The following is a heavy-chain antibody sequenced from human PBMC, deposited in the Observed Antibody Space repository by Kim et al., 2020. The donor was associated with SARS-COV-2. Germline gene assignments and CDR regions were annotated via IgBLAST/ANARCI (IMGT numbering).Heavy chain of an antibody. CDR1: GFSVSSNY. CDR3: ARDPRSLILGAYGMDV. Sequence: GGSLRLSCAASGFSVSSNYMNWVRQAPGKGLEWVSVIYAGGNTYYGDSVKGRFTISRDNSKNTLYLQMNSLRAEDTAVYYCARDPRSLILGAYGMDVWGQGTTVTVSS. V-gene: IGHV3-53*01. D-gene: IGHD1-26*01. J-gene: IGHJ6*02. CDR2: IYAGGNT.